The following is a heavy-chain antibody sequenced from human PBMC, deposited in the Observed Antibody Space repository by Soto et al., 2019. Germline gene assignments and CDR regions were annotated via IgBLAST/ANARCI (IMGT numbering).Heavy chain of an antibody. Sequence: QVQLVESGGGVVQPGRSLRLSCAASGFTFSSYGMHWVRQAPGKGLEGVAVIWYDGSNKYYADSVKGRFTISRDNSKNTLYLQMNSLRAEDTAVYYCARGYRYDSSDLDAFDIWGQGTMVTVSS. V-gene: IGHV3-33*01. CDR2: IWYDGSNK. J-gene: IGHJ3*02. CDR3: ARGYRYDSSDLDAFDI. D-gene: IGHD3-22*01. CDR1: GFTFSSYG.